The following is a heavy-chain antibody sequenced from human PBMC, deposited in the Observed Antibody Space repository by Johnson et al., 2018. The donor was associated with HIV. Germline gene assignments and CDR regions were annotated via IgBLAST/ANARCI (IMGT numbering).Heavy chain of an antibody. CDR3: TTGDCSGGSCHAFDI. V-gene: IGHV3-15*01. D-gene: IGHD2-15*01. J-gene: IGHJ3*02. CDR2: IKTKTEGGTT. Sequence: VQLVESGGGVVQPGRSLRLSCAASGFTFSDVWMTWVRQAPGPGLEWLGLIKTKTEGGTTDYAATGQGRLTISRDDSINTVYLQMNSLKSEDMAVYYCTTGDCSGGSCHAFDIWGQGTMVTVSS. CDR1: GFTFSDVW.